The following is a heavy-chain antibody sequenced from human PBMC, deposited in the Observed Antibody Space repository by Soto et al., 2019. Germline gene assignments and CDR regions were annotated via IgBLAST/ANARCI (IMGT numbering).Heavy chain of an antibody. CDR3: AREGNWFDP. Sequence: PSETLSLTSTVSGASVTSGGYSWAWLRQPPGGGLEWIGYIYHVGSTYYNPSLKSRASIAINTSENQFSLKIYSVTAADTAIYYCAREGNWFDPWGPGTLVTVCS. CDR1: GASVTSGGYS. J-gene: IGHJ5*02. D-gene: IGHD3-10*01. CDR2: IYHVGST. V-gene: IGHV4-30-2*01.